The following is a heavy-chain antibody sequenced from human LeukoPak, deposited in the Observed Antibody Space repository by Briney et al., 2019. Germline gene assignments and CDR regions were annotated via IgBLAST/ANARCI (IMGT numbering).Heavy chain of an antibody. V-gene: IGHV7-4-1*02. CDR2: INTNTGIP. CDR3: ARGDSSGWSPFRP. Sequence: ASVKVSCKASGYTFTSYVMNWVRQAPGQGLEWMGWINTNTGIPTFAQGFTGRFVFSLDTSVSTAYLQISSLKAEDTAVYYCARGDSSGWSPFRPWGQGTLVTVSS. J-gene: IGHJ5*02. D-gene: IGHD6-19*01. CDR1: GYTFTSYV.